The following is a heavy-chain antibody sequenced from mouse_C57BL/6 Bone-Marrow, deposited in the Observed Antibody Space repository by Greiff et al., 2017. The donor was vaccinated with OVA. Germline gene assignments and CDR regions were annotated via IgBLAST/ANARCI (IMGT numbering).Heavy chain of an antibody. CDR3: ARAWAWFAY. CDR1: GYTFTDYY. D-gene: IGHD4-1*01. CDR2: IYPGSGNT. Sequence: QVQLKESGAELVRPGASVKLSCKASGYTFTDYYINWVKQRPGQGLEWIARIYPGSGNTYYNEKFKGKATLTAEKSSSTAYMQLSSLTSEDSAVYFCARAWAWFAYWGQGTLVTVSA. J-gene: IGHJ3*01. V-gene: IGHV1-76*01.